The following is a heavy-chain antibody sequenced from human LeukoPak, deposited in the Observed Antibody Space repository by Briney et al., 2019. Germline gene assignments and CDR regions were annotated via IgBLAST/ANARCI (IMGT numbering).Heavy chain of an antibody. Sequence: GGSLRLSCAASGFTSSSYGMHWVRQAPGKGLEWVAVIWYDGSNKYYADSVKGRFTVSRDNSKNTLYLQMNSLRAEDTAVYYCARDLSGYFDYWGQGTLVTVSS. CDR2: IWYDGSNK. CDR1: GFTSSSYG. V-gene: IGHV3-33*01. CDR3: ARDLSGYFDY. J-gene: IGHJ4*02. D-gene: IGHD3-22*01.